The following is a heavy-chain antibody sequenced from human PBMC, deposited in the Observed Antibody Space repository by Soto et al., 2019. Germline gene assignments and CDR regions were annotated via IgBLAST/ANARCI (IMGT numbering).Heavy chain of an antibody. V-gene: IGHV1-18*01. D-gene: IGHD2-15*01. CDR2: ISAYNGNT. Sequence: ASVKVSCKASGYTFTSYGISWVRQAPGQGLEWMGWISAYNGNTNYAQKLQGRVTMTTDTSTSTAYMELRSLRSDDTAVYYCARDAEPTLLGYCSGGSCHFFGYWGQGTLVTVSS. CDR1: GYTFTSYG. J-gene: IGHJ4*02. CDR3: ARDAEPTLLGYCSGGSCHFFGY.